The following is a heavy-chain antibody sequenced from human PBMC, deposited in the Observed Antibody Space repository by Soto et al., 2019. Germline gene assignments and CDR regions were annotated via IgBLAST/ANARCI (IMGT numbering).Heavy chain of an antibody. D-gene: IGHD6-19*01. J-gene: IGHJ4*02. V-gene: IGHV1-3*01. CDR1: GYIFINYY. CDR2: INAGNGNT. Sequence: GASVKVSCKASGYIFINYYIHWVRQAPGHGLEWMGWINAGNGNTKYSQKFQGRVTITRDTSASTAYMELSSLRSEDTAVYYCARDRGNQWLGTCDYWGQGTLVTVSS. CDR3: ARDRGNQWLGTCDY.